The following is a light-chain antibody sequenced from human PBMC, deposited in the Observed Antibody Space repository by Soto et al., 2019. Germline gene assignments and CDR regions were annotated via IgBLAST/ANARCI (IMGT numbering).Light chain of an antibody. V-gene: IGKV1-13*02. CDR1: QDVRGA. J-gene: IGKJ5*01. CDR2: DVS. Sequence: IQLTQSPSSLSASVGDRVTITCRASQDVRGALAWYQQKPGQAPKILIYDVSRLESGVPSRFSGSSSGTEFTLTISSLQPIDFATYYCQQYNSYPITFGQGTRLEIK. CDR3: QQYNSYPIT.